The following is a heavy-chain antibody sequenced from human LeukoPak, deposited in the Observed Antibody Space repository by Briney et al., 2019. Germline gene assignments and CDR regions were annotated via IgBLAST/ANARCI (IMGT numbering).Heavy chain of an antibody. CDR3: GSLFDVSSGSDY. Sequence: KPSETLSLTCTVSGGSISTYSWGCIRQPPGRGLEWIGYVYDSGSTTYNPSLKSRVTISVDTSKNQFSLKVSSVTAADTAVYYCGSLFDVSSGSDYWGQGILVTVSS. CDR1: GGSISTYS. D-gene: IGHD3-22*01. CDR2: VYDSGST. J-gene: IGHJ4*02. V-gene: IGHV4-59*08.